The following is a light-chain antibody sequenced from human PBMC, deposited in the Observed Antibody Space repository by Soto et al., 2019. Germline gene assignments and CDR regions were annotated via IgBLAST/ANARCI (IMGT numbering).Light chain of an antibody. CDR2: GNS. V-gene: IGLV1-40*01. J-gene: IGLJ1*01. CDR3: QSYDSSLRGRV. Sequence: QSVLTQPPSVSGAPGQRVTISCTGSSSNIGAGYDVHWYQQLPGTAPKLLIYGNSNRPSGVPDRFSGSKSGTSASLAITGLQAEDEADYYCQSYDSSLRGRVFGTGTKVT. CDR1: SSNIGAGYD.